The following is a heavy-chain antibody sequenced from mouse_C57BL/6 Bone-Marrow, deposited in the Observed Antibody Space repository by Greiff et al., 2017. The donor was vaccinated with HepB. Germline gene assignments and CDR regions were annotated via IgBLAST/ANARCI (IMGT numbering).Heavy chain of an antibody. V-gene: IGHV1-26*01. J-gene: IGHJ3*01. Sequence: EVQLKQSGPELVKPGASVKISCKASGYTFTDYYMNWVKQSHGKSLEWIGDINPNNGGTSYNQKFKGKATLTVDKSSSTAYMELRSLTSEDSAVYYCAREGSKGFAYWGQGTLVTVSA. D-gene: IGHD1-3*01. CDR2: INPNNGGT. CDR3: AREGSKGFAY. CDR1: GYTFTDYY.